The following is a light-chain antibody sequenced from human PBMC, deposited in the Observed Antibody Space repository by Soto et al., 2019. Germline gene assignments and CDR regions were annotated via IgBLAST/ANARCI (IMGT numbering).Light chain of an antibody. CDR2: GVS. Sequence: EIVLTQSPGTLSLSPGERATLSCRASQSVTTYLAWYQQKPGQAPRLLIYGVSTRATGIPARFSGSGSGTEFTLTIRSLQSEDFAVYYCQQYNNWPLTFGPGTKVDIK. CDR1: QSVTTY. V-gene: IGKV3-15*01. J-gene: IGKJ3*01. CDR3: QQYNNWPLT.